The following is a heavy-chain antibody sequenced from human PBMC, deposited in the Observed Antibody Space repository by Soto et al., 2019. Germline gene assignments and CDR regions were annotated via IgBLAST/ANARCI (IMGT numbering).Heavy chain of an antibody. CDR1: GGSISSGGYY. CDR3: ARSRTTVTPSGFQH. J-gene: IGHJ1*01. Sequence: SETLSLTCTVSGGSISSGGYYWSWIRQHPGKGLEWIGYIYYSGSTNYNPSLKSRVTISVDTSKNQFSMKLSSVTAADTAVYYCARSRTTVTPSGFQHWGQGTLVTVSS. D-gene: IGHD4-17*01. V-gene: IGHV4-61*08. CDR2: IYYSGST.